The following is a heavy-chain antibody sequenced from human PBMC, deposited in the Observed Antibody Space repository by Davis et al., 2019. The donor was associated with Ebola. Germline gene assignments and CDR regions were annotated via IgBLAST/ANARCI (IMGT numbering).Heavy chain of an antibody. Sequence: PGGSLRLSCTVSGGSISRYYWSWIRQPPGKGLEWIGYIYYSGSTNYNPSLKSRVTISVDTSKNQFSLKLTSVTAADTAVYYCARHSPGFDPWGQGTLVTVSS. J-gene: IGHJ5*02. CDR3: ARHSPGFDP. CDR2: IYYSGST. V-gene: IGHV4-59*08. CDR1: GGSISRYY.